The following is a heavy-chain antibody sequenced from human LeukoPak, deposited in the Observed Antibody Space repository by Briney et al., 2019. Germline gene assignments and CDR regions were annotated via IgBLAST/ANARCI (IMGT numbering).Heavy chain of an antibody. CDR3: AKNGGSQCYSHLDS. J-gene: IGHJ4*02. Sequence: GGSLRLSCAASGFTFSSYAMSWVRQAPGKGLEWVSGTSGSGGSTYYAGSVKGRFTISRDNSKNTLYLQMNSLTVDDTAVYYCAKNGGSQCYSHLDSWGQGTLVTVSS. D-gene: IGHD2-15*01. CDR2: TSGSGGST. V-gene: IGHV3-23*01. CDR1: GFTFSSYA.